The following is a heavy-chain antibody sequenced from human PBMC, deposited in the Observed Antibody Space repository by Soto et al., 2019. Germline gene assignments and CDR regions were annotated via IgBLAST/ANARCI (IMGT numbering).Heavy chain of an antibody. CDR1: GGTFSSYT. J-gene: IGHJ4*02. CDR2: IIPILGIA. CDR3: ERMRYGGNDFDY. V-gene: IGHV1-69*02. D-gene: IGHD4-17*01. Sequence: QVQLVQSGAEVKKPGSSVKVSCKASGGTFSSYTISWVRQAPGQGLEWMGRIIPILGIANYAQKFQGRVTITADKSTSTAYMELSSLRAEDTAVYYCERMRYGGNDFDYWGQGTLVTVSS.